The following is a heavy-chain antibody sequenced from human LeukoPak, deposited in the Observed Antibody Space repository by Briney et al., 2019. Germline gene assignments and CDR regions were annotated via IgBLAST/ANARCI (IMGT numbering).Heavy chain of an antibody. CDR3: ASTVHLGYCSSTSCAGEGAFDI. CDR1: GFTFSDYY. V-gene: IGHV3-11*03. CDR2: INSSSSYT. J-gene: IGHJ3*02. D-gene: IGHD2-2*01. Sequence: GGSLRLSCSASGFTFSDYYMSWIRQAPGKGLEWVSYINSSSSYTNYADSVKGRFTISRDNAKNSLYLQMNSLRAEDTAVYYCASTVHLGYCSSTSCAGEGAFDIWGQGTMVTVFS.